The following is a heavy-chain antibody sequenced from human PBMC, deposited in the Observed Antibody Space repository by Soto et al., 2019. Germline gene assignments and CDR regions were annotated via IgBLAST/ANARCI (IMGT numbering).Heavy chain of an antibody. Sequence: GGSLRLSCAASGFTFSSYSMNWVRQAPGKGLEWVSYISSSSSTIYYADSVKGRFTISRDNAKNSLYLQMNSLRAENTAEYYCARDHRDSKITIFGVVIIPIGYWGQGTRATVAA. CDR2: ISSSSSTI. CDR3: ARDHRDSKITIFGVVIIPIGY. V-gene: IGHV3-48*01. CDR1: GFTFSSYS. J-gene: IGHJ4*02. D-gene: IGHD3-3*01.